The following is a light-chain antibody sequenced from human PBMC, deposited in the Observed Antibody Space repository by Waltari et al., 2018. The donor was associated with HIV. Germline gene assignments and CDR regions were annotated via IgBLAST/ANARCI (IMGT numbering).Light chain of an antibody. CDR3: CSYASNYILI. CDR1: SSSVGGYDY. CDR2: DVS. V-gene: IGLV2-11*01. Sequence: QSALTQPRSVSGSPGQSVTISCTVTSSSVGGYDYVSWYQQHPGKAPKVIISDVSRRPSGVPDRFSASKSGNTASLTISGLQAADEADYFCCSYASNYILIFGGGTKLTVL. J-gene: IGLJ2*01.